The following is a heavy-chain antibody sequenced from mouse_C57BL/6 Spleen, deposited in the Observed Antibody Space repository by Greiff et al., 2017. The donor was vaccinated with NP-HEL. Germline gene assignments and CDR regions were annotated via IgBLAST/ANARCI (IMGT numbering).Heavy chain of an antibody. D-gene: IGHD1-1*01. J-gene: IGHJ2*01. CDR2: IYPGDGDT. CDR3: ARAHYYGSSYDYFDY. Sequence: ESGPELVKPGASVKISCKASGYAFSSSWMNWVKQRPGKGLEWIGRIYPGDGDTNYNGQFKGKATLTADKSSSTAYMQLSSLTSEDSAVYFCARAHYYGSSYDYFDYWGQGTTLTVSS. V-gene: IGHV1-82*01. CDR1: GYAFSSSW.